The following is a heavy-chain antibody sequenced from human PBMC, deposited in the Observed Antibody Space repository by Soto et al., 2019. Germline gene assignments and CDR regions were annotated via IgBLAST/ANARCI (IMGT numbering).Heavy chain of an antibody. V-gene: IGHV4-39*01. Sequence: QLQLQESGPGLVKPSETLSLTCTVSGGSISSSSYYWGWIRQPPGKGLERIGSIYYSGSTYYNPSLKSRVTISVDTSMNQSSLNMASVTAADTAVYYGARPVHTILGVVIEDDAFDILGQGTMVTVSS. CDR1: GGSISSSSYY. CDR3: ARPVHTILGVVIEDDAFDI. J-gene: IGHJ3*02. CDR2: IYYSGST. D-gene: IGHD3-3*01.